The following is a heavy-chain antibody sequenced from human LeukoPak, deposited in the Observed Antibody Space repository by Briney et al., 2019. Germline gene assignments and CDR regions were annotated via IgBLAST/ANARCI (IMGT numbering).Heavy chain of an antibody. CDR2: ISWDGGST. Sequence: GGSLRLTCAASGFTFDDYAMHWVRQAPGKGLEWVSLISWDGGSTYYADSVKGRFTISRDNSKNSLYLQMNSLRAEDTALYYCAKDIHPGRGRYFGNFDYWGQGTLVTVSS. CDR3: AKDIHPGRGRYFGNFDY. V-gene: IGHV3-43D*03. J-gene: IGHJ4*02. D-gene: IGHD3-9*01. CDR1: GFTFDDYA.